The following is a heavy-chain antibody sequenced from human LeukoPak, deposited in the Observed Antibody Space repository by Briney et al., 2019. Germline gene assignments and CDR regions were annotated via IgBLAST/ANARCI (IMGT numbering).Heavy chain of an antibody. CDR3: TQTVGATLGSFDY. D-gene: IGHD1-26*01. Sequence: GGSLRLSCAASGFTFRTYAMSWVRQAPGKGLEWVSLISVSGGSTYYADSVKGRFTISRDNSRDTLYLQVNGLRVEDTAVYYCTQTVGATLGSFDYWGQGTLVTVSS. V-gene: IGHV3-23*01. J-gene: IGHJ4*02. CDR1: GFTFRTYA. CDR2: ISVSGGST.